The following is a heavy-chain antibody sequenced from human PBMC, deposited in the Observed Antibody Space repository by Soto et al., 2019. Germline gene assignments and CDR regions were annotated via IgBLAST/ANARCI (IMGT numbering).Heavy chain of an antibody. CDR3: AKVIAAAGTRHFDY. Sequence: GGSLRLSCAASGFTFSSYGMHLVRQAPGKGLEWVSAIWCGGGSTYYADSVKGRFTISRDNSKNTLYLQMNSLRAEGTAVYYCAKVIAAAGTRHFDYWGQGTLVTVSS. CDR1: GFTFSSYG. CDR2: IWCGGGST. D-gene: IGHD6-13*01. J-gene: IGHJ4*02. V-gene: IGHV3-NL1*01.